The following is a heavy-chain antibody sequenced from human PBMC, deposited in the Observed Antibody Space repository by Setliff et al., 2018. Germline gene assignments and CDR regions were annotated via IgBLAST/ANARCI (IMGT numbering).Heavy chain of an antibody. J-gene: IGHJ4*02. CDR1: GDSINNFY. CDR2: IFSDGTT. Sequence: SETLSLTCSVSGDSINNFYWNWIRQSPGTGLEWIGYIFSDGTTYYNPSLKSRVAMSVDTSKKQFSLSLSAVTAADTAKYYCARERQGGFLEWSPFDSWGQGILVTVSS. CDR3: ARERQGGFLEWSPFDS. V-gene: IGHV4-59*01. D-gene: IGHD3-3*01.